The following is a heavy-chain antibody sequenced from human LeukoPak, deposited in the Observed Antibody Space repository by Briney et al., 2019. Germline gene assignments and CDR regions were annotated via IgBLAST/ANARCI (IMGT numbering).Heavy chain of an antibody. V-gene: IGHV4-59*01. J-gene: IGHJ4*02. CDR1: GGSISSYY. CDR3: ARVGSSTNGEIDY. Sequence: PSETLSLSCTVSGGSISSYYWSWIRQPPGKGLEWIGYIYYSGSTNYNPSLKSRVTISVDTSKNQFSLKLSSVTAADTAVYYCARVGSSTNGEIDYWGQGTLVTVSS. D-gene: IGHD2-2*01. CDR2: IYYSGST.